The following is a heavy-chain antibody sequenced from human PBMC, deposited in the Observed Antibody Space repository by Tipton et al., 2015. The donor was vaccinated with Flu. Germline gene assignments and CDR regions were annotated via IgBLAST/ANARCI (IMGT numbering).Heavy chain of an antibody. CDR2: IYCSGST. CDR3: AKEGPSWYFDL. V-gene: IGHV4-31*03. CDR1: GGSISSDGYY. J-gene: IGHJ2*01. Sequence: TLSLTCTVSGGSISSDGYYWNWIRQHPGKGLEWIGYIYCSGSTYYNPSLKSRVTISVDTSRNQFSLKLSSVTAADTAVYYCAKEGPSWYFDLWGRGTLVTVSS.